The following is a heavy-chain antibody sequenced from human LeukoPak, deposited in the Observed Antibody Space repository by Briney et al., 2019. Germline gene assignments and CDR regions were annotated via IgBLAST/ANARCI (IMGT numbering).Heavy chain of an antibody. Sequence: PSETLSLTCTVSGGSISGYYWTWIRQPPGKGLEWIGYIYYSGNTNYNPSLKSRLTISVDTSKNQFSLKLSSVTAADTAVYYCARGSHYYGSGSPNWFDPWGQGTLVTVSS. J-gene: IGHJ5*02. V-gene: IGHV4-59*01. CDR1: GGSISGYY. D-gene: IGHD3-10*01. CDR3: ARGSHYYGSGSPNWFDP. CDR2: IYYSGNT.